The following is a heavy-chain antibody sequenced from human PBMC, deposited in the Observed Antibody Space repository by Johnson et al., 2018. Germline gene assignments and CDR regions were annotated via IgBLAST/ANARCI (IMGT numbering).Heavy chain of an antibody. CDR1: GFTFDDYA. V-gene: IGHV3-21*01. J-gene: IGHJ6*02. CDR3: ARGITNYASGMDV. CDR2: ISSTGTYI. D-gene: IGHD1-14*01. Sequence: VQLVESGGGLVQPGRSLRLSCAGSGFTFDDYAMPWVRQAPGKGLEWVSSISSTGTYIYYGDSVKGRFTLSRDNAKNSLYLEMSSLKAEGQAVYYRARGITNYASGMDVGGQGTKVTVSS.